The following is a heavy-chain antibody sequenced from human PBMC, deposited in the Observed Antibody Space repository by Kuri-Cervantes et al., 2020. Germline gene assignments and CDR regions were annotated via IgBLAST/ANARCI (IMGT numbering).Heavy chain of an antibody. V-gene: IGHV3-74*01. CDR1: GFTFSTYW. D-gene: IGHD6-19*01. J-gene: IGHJ3*02. CDR2: IKSDGSST. CDR3: SREQVAGNPNDAFDI. Sequence: GGSLRLSCAASGFTFSTYWMHWVRQAPGKGLVWVLRIKSDGSSTSYADSVKGRFTISRDNAKNTLYLQMNSLRVDDTAVYYCSREQVAGNPNDAFDIWGQGTMVTVSS.